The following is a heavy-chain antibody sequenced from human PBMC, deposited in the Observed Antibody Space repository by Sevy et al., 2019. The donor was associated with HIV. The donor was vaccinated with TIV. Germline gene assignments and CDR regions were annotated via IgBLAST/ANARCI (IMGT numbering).Heavy chain of an antibody. CDR2: IYHSGVT. CDR1: GGSISTGGDC. V-gene: IGHV4-30-2*01. D-gene: IGHD5-18*01. CDR3: ARGIYSYGYWREFDY. J-gene: IGHJ4*02. Sequence: SESLSLTCTVSGGSISTGGDCWSWIRQPPGKGLEWIGYIYHSGVTNYNPSLKTRVNISIDRSKKQFSLNLTSVTAADTAVYYCARGIYSYGYWREFDYWGQGTLVTVSS.